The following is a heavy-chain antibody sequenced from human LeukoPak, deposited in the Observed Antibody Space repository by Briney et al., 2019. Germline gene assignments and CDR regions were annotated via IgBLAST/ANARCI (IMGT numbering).Heavy chain of an antibody. J-gene: IGHJ4*02. CDR2: IRYDGSNK. CDR1: GFTFSSYS. V-gene: IGHV3-30*02. Sequence: GGSLRLSCAASGFTFSSYSMNWVRQAPGKGLEWVAFIRYDGSNKYYADSVKGRFTISRDNSRNTLYLQTNSLRAEDTAVYYCAKPHFDYWGQGALVTVSS. CDR3: AKPHFDY.